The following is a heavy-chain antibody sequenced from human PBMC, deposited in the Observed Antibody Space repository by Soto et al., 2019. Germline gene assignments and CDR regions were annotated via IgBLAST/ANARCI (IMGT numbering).Heavy chain of an antibody. V-gene: IGHV4-59*01. Sequence: PSETLSLTCTVSGGSISSYCGSWIRQPPGKGLEWIGYIYYSGSTNYNPSLKSRVTISVDTSKNQFSLKLSSVTAADTAVYYCARGGDSSGYYYWIGAFDIWGQATMVTVSS. D-gene: IGHD3-22*01. CDR3: ARGGDSSGYYYWIGAFDI. J-gene: IGHJ3*02. CDR1: GGSISSYC. CDR2: IYYSGST.